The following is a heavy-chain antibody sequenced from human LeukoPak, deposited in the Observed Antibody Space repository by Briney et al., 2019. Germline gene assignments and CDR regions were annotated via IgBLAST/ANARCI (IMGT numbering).Heavy chain of an antibody. CDR3: ARDPSRYCSGGSCYTPTMDV. Sequence: SETLSLTCTVSGGSISSYYWSWIRQPPGKGLEWIGRIYTSGSTNYNPSLKSRVTISVDTSKNQFSLKLSSVTAADTAVYYCARDPSRYCSGGSCYTPTMDVWGKGTTVTVSS. CDR1: GGSISSYY. V-gene: IGHV4-4*08. D-gene: IGHD2-15*01. CDR2: IYTSGST. J-gene: IGHJ6*03.